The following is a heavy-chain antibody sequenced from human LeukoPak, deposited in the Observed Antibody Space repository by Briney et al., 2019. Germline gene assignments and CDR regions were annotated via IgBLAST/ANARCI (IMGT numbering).Heavy chain of an antibody. CDR1: GYTFTGYY. V-gene: IGHV1-69*06. CDR3: ARGLKVGATVEVGFDY. J-gene: IGHJ4*02. CDR2: IIPIFGTA. D-gene: IGHD1-26*01. Sequence: SVKVSCKASGYTFTGYYMHWVRQAPGQGLEWMGGIIPIFGTANYAQKFQGRVTITADKSTSTAYMELSSLRSEDTAVYYCARGLKVGATVEVGFDYWGQGTLVTVSS.